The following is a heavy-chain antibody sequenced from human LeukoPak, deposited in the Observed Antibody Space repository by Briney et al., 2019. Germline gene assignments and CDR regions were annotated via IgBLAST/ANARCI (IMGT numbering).Heavy chain of an antibody. J-gene: IGHJ6*02. CDR2: IYYSGST. Sequence: WETLSLTCTVSGGSISSYYWSWIRQPPGKGLEWIGYIYYSGSTNYNPSLKSRVTISVDTSKNQFSLKLSSVTAADTAVYYCARVAARPYYYYGMDVWGQGTTVTVSS. V-gene: IGHV4-59*01. CDR3: ARVAARPYYYYGMDV. D-gene: IGHD6-6*01. CDR1: GGSISSYY.